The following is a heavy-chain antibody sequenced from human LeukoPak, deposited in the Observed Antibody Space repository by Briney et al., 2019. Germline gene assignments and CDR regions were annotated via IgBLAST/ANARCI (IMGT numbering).Heavy chain of an antibody. CDR3: ATTYSYTSGGYDY. CDR2: IYYSGTT. Sequence: LETLSLTCTVSGGSISSSRYHWGWIRQPPGKGLEWIGSIYYSGTTFYNPSLKSRVTISVDTSKNQFSLKVSSVTAADTAVYYCATTYSYTSGGYDYWGQGTLVTVSS. V-gene: IGHV4-39*01. CDR1: GGSISSSRYH. D-gene: IGHD5-18*01. J-gene: IGHJ4*02.